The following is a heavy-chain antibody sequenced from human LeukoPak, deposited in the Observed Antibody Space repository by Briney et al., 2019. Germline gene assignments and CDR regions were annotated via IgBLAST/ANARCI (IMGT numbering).Heavy chain of an antibody. J-gene: IGHJ4*02. Sequence: GGSLRLSCAASGFPFSTYWVNWVRQAPGKGLEWVANIKQDGSEKYYVDSVKGRFTISRDNAKNSLYLQMNSLRADDTAVYYCARDVGEYSYGHPGDYWGQGTLVTVSS. CDR1: GFPFSTYW. CDR3: ARDVGEYSYGHPGDY. D-gene: IGHD5-18*01. CDR2: IKQDGSEK. V-gene: IGHV3-7*01.